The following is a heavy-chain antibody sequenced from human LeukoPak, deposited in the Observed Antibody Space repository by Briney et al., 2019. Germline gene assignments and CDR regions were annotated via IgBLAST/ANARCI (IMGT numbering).Heavy chain of an antibody. Sequence: GASVKVSCKASGYTFTVYYIHWGRQAPGQGLEWMGWINPNSGGTNYAQKFQGRVTMTRDTSITYMELSRLRSDDTAVYYCARAYSSYEAFDYWGQGTLVTVSS. V-gene: IGHV1-2*02. CDR1: GYTFTVYY. D-gene: IGHD5-12*01. J-gene: IGHJ4*02. CDR3: ARAYSSYEAFDY. CDR2: INPNSGGT.